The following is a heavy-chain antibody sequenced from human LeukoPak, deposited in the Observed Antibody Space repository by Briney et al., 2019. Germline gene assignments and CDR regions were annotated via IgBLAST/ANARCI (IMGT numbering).Heavy chain of an antibody. CDR1: GFTFSDYY. Sequence: PGGSLRLSCAASGFTFSDYYMSWIRQAPGKGLEWVSYISSSGSTIYYADSVKGRFAISRDNAKNSLYLQMSSLRAEDTAFYYCAKAELGVDTFFDYWGQGTLVTVSS. CDR3: AKAELGVDTFFDY. J-gene: IGHJ4*02. CDR2: ISSSGSTI. V-gene: IGHV3-11*01. D-gene: IGHD3-3*01.